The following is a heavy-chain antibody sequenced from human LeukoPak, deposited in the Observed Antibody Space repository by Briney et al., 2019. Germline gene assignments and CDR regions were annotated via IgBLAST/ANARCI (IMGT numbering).Heavy chain of an antibody. CDR1: GFTFSNYG. D-gene: IGHD6-19*01. CDR2: ISDSGDST. V-gene: IGHV3-23*01. CDR3: AKVTRGWYND. Sequence: GGSLRLSCAASGFTFSNYGMRWVRQAPGKGLEWVSGISDSGDSTYYADSVKGRFTISRDNSNNMLYLQMSSLRAEDTAAYYCAKVTRGWYNDWGQGILVTVSS. J-gene: IGHJ4*02.